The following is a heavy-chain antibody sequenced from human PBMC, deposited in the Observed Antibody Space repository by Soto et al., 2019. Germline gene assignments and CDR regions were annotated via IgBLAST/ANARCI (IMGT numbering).Heavy chain of an antibody. V-gene: IGHV3-30*18. J-gene: IGHJ5*02. Sequence: GGSLSLSCAASGFTFSSYGMHWVRQAPGKGLEWVAVISYDGSNKYYADSVKGRFTISRDNSKNTLYLQMNSLRAEDTAVYYCAKDQATIFGDNWFDPWGQGTLVTVSS. CDR3: AKDQATIFGDNWFDP. D-gene: IGHD3-3*01. CDR1: GFTFSSYG. CDR2: ISYDGSNK.